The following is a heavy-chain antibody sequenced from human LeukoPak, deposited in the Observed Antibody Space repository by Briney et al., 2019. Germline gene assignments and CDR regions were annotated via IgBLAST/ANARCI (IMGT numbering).Heavy chain of an antibody. CDR1: GFTVSSNY. D-gene: IGHD3-10*01. V-gene: IGHV3-53*01. CDR2: IYSGGST. Sequence: PGGSLRLSCAASGFTVSSNYMSWVRQAPGKGLEWVSVIYSGGSTYYADSVKGRFTISRDNSKNTLYLQMNSLRAEDTAVYYCARDESFYGSVRYYWGQGTLVTVSS. J-gene: IGHJ4*02. CDR3: ARDESFYGSVRYY.